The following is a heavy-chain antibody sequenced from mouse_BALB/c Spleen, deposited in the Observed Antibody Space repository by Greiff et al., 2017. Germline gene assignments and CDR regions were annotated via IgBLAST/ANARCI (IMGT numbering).Heavy chain of an antibody. CDR1: GFTFSSYT. D-gene: IGHD1-2*01. CDR3: TREATTATGGFFAY. V-gene: IGHV5-6-4*01. J-gene: IGHJ3*01. CDR2: ISSGGSYT. Sequence: EVKLVESGGGLVKPGGSLKLSCAASGFTFSSYTMSWVRQTPEKRLEWVATISSGGSYTYYPDSVKGRFTISRDNAKNTLYLQMSSLKSEDTAMYYCTREATTATGGFFAYWGQGTLVTVSA.